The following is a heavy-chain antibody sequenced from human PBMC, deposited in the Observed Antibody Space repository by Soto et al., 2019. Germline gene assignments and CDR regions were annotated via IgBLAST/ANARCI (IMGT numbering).Heavy chain of an antibody. CDR1: GGSISGGGYY. J-gene: IGHJ4*02. CDR2: IYYSGST. V-gene: IGHV4-31*03. Sequence: SETLSLTCTVSGGSISGGGYYWSWIRQHPGKGLEWIGYIYYSGSTYYNPSLKSRVTISVDTSKNQFSLKLSSVTAADTAVYYCARATVDTAMVILNYFDYWGQGTLVTVSS. CDR3: ARATVDTAMVILNYFDY. D-gene: IGHD5-18*01.